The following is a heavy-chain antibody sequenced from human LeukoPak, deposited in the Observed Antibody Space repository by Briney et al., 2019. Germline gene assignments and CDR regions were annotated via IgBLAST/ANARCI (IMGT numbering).Heavy chain of an antibody. CDR2: INTNTGNP. D-gene: IGHD1-26*01. CDR1: GYTFTSYA. Sequence: ASVKVSCKASGYTFTSYAMNWVRQAPGQGLEWMGWINTNTGNPTYAQGFTGRFVFSLDTSVSTAYLQISSLKAEDTAVYYCARRPGSYYLFPDENFDYWGQGTLVTVSS. J-gene: IGHJ4*02. CDR3: ARRPGSYYLFPDENFDY. V-gene: IGHV7-4-1*02.